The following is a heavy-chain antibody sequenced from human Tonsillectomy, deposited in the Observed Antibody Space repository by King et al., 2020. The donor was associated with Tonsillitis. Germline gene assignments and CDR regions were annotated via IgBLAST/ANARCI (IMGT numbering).Heavy chain of an antibody. V-gene: IGHV5-51*03. CDR3: ARRIIAAADGGFDI. D-gene: IGHD6-13*01. J-gene: IGHJ3*02. Sequence: QLVQSGAEVKKPGESLKISCKGSGYSFTSYWIGWVRQMPGKGLEWMGIIYPGDSDTRHSPSFQGHVTISADKTIITAYLQWSSLRASATAMYYCARRIIAAADGGFDIWGQGTMVTVSS. CDR1: GYSFTSYW. CDR2: IYPGDSDT.